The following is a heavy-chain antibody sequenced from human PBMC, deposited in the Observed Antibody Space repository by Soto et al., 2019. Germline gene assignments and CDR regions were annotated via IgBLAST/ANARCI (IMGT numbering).Heavy chain of an antibody. CDR1: GGTFSSYA. J-gene: IGHJ6*02. V-gene: IGHV1-69*13. CDR3: AKEDIVVVPAASQPYYYYGMDV. D-gene: IGHD2-2*01. Sequence: GASVKVSCKASGGTFSSYAISWVRQAPGQGLEWMGGIIPIFGTANYAQKFQGRVTITADESTSTAYMELSSLRSEDTAVYYCAKEDIVVVPAASQPYYYYGMDVWGQGTMVTVSS. CDR2: IIPIFGTA.